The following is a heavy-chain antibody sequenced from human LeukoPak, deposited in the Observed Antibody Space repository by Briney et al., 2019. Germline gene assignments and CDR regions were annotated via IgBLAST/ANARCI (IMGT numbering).Heavy chain of an antibody. V-gene: IGHV1-2*02. J-gene: IGHJ6*02. CDR3: ARDSFSSSWYEGAMDV. CDR2: INPNSGGT. D-gene: IGHD6-13*01. CDR1: GYTFTGYY. Sequence: ASVKVSCKASGYTFTGYYMHWVRQAPRQGLEWMGWINPNSGGTNYAQKFQGRVTMTRDTSISTAYMELSRLRSDDTAVYYCARDSFSSSWYEGAMDVWGQGTTVTVSS.